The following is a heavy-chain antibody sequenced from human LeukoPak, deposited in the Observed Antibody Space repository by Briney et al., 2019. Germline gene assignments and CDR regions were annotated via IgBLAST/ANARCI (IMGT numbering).Heavy chain of an antibody. CDR2: IYYSGST. V-gene: IGHV4-59*08. CDR3: TRHQWGSGSNC. CDR1: GGSISSDT. J-gene: IGHJ4*02. Sequence: SETLSLTWTVSGGSISSDTWGWIGQPPGKGLELIGYIYYSGSTSYNPSLKSRVTISVDTSKNQFSLKLSSVTAADTAVYYCTRHQWGSGSNCWGQGTLVTVSS. D-gene: IGHD1-26*01.